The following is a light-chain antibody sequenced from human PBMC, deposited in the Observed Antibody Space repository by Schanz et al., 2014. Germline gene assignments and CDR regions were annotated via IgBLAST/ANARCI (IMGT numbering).Light chain of an antibody. CDR1: QNIKNY. Sequence: EIVLTQSPGTLSLSPGDRASLSCRASQNIKNYLAWYQQKPGQAPRLLIYDASNRATGIPARFSGNGFGTDFTLTISRLEPEDFAVYYCQQYGSSPPTFGQGTKVEIK. CDR3: QQYGSSPPT. CDR2: DAS. V-gene: IGKV3-20*01. J-gene: IGKJ1*01.